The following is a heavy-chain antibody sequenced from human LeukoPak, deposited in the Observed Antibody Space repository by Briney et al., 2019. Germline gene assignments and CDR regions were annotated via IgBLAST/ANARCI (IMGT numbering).Heavy chain of an antibody. V-gene: IGHV3-49*03. Sequence: GGSLRLSCTASGFTFGDYAMSWFRQAPGKGLEWVGFIRSKAYGGTTEYAASVKGRFTISRDDSKSIAYLQMNSLKTEDTAVYYCTMQGEQQLVDIGYWGQGTLVTVSS. J-gene: IGHJ4*02. CDR2: IRSKAYGGTT. CDR1: GFTFGDYA. CDR3: TMQGEQQLVDIGY. D-gene: IGHD6-13*01.